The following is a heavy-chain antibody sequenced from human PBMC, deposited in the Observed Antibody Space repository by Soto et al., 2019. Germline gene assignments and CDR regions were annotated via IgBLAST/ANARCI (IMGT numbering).Heavy chain of an antibody. V-gene: IGHV1-46*01. D-gene: IGHD3-3*01. CDR1: GYTFTSYY. J-gene: IGHJ6*02. CDR2: INPNGGST. CDR3: ARLRFLGYYGMDV. Sequence: GASVKVSCKASGYTFTSYYMHWVRQAPGQGLEWMGIINPNGGSTSYAQKFQGRVNMTRDTSTSAVFMELSRLRSEDTAVYYCARLRFLGYYGMDVWGQGTTVTVYS.